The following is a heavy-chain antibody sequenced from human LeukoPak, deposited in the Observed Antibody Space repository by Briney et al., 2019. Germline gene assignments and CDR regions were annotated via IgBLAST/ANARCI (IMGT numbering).Heavy chain of an antibody. CDR2: INHSGST. CDR3: ARRLIPATDGNFDY. D-gene: IGHD2-2*01. Sequence: SETPSLTCAVYGGSFSGYYWSWIRQPPGKGLEWIGEINHSGSTNYNPSLKSRVTISVDTSKNQFSLKLSSVTAADTAVYYRARRLIPATDGNFDYWGQGTLVTVSS. CDR1: GGSFSGYY. V-gene: IGHV4-34*01. J-gene: IGHJ4*02.